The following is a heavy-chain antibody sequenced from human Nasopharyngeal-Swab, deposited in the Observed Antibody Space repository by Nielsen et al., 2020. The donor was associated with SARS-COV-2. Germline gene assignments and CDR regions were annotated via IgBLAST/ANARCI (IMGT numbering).Heavy chain of an antibody. Sequence: GGSLRLSCAASGFNFASFAMTWVRHAPGKGLEWVSTIGTSDDTYYTDSVKGRFAISRDNSKNKVYLQMDSLRPDDTALYYCAKTFLIAPRTYDYWGQATLVTVSS. CDR1: GFNFASFA. CDR3: AKTFLIAPRTYDY. CDR2: IGTSDDT. D-gene: IGHD2/OR15-2a*01. J-gene: IGHJ4*02. V-gene: IGHV3-23*01.